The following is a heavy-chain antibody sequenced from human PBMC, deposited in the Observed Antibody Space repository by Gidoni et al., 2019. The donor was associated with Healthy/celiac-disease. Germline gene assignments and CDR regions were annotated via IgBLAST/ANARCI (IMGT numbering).Heavy chain of an antibody. J-gene: IGHJ3*02. Sequence: QVQLQESGPGLVKPSQTLSLTCTVSGGSISSGDYYWSWIRQPPGKGLEWIGYLDYSGRTYYNQSLKSRVTISVDTSKNQFSLKLSSVTAADTAVYYCARSQCSGGSCYSGAFDIWGQGTMVTVSS. V-gene: IGHV4-30-4*01. D-gene: IGHD2-15*01. CDR3: ARSQCSGGSCYSGAFDI. CDR2: LDYSGRT. CDR1: GGSISSGDYY.